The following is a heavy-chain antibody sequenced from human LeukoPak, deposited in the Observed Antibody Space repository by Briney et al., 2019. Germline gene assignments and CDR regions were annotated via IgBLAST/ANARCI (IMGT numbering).Heavy chain of an antibody. CDR3: AKKGATTGDFDY. D-gene: IGHD1-26*01. J-gene: IGHJ4*02. CDR1: GFTFSSFS. CDR2: ISSSSSYI. V-gene: IGHV3-21*04. Sequence: GGSLRLSCAASGFTFSSFSMNWVRQAPGKGLEWVSSISSSSSYIYYADSVKGRFTISRDNSKNTLYLQMNSLRAEDTAVYYCAKKGATTGDFDYWGQGTLVTVSS.